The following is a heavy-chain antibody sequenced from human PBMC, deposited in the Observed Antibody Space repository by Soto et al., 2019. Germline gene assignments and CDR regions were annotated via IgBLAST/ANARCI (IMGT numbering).Heavy chain of an antibody. CDR2: IYYSGST. V-gene: IGHV4-59*08. J-gene: IGHJ6*03. CDR1: GGSISSYY. CDR3: ARQGGYSPPTYYYYYYYMDV. D-gene: IGHD5-18*01. Sequence: QVQLQESGPGLVKPSETLSLTCTVSGGSISSYYWSWIRQPPGKGLEWIGYIYYSGSTNYNPSLKSRGTISVDTSKNQFSLKLSSVTTADTAGYYCARQGGYSPPTYYYYYYYMDVWGKGTTVTGSS.